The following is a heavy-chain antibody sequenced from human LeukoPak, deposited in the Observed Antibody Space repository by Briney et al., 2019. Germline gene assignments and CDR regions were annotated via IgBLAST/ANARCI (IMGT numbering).Heavy chain of an antibody. D-gene: IGHD5-24*01. CDR1: GGSVYSGGYS. CDR2: IYYSGST. J-gene: IGHJ4*02. Sequence: SETLSLTCDVSGGSVYSGGYSWSWIRHPPGKGLEWIGYIYYSGSTNYNPSLKSRVTISVDTSKNQFSLKLSSVTAADTAVYYCAREYGYRNYWGQGTLVTVSS. CDR3: AREYGYRNY. V-gene: IGHV4-61*08.